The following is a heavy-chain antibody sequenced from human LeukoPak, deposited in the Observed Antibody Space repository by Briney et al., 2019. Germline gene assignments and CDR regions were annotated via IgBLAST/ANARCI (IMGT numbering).Heavy chain of an antibody. CDR1: GFTFSSYE. CDR2: ISSSGSTI. CDR3: ERESRGIWYY. D-gene: IGHD2-15*01. Sequence: GGSLRPSCAASGFTFSSYEMNWVRQAPGKGLEWVSYISSSGSTIYYADSVKGRFTIPRDNAKNSLYLQMNSLRAEDTAVYYCERESRGIWYYWGQGTLVTVSS. J-gene: IGHJ4*02. V-gene: IGHV3-48*03.